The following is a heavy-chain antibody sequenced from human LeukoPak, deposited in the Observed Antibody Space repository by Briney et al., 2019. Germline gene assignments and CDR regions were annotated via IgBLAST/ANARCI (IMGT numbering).Heavy chain of an antibody. Sequence: GRSLRLSCAASGFTFSSYAMHWVRQAPGKGLGWVAVISYDGSNKYYADSVKGRFTISRDNSKNTLYLQMNSLRAEDTAVYYCARGTYYYDSSGYYPDYWGQGTLVTVSS. J-gene: IGHJ4*02. CDR2: ISYDGSNK. V-gene: IGHV3-30-3*01. D-gene: IGHD3-22*01. CDR1: GFTFSSYA. CDR3: ARGTYYYDSSGYYPDY.